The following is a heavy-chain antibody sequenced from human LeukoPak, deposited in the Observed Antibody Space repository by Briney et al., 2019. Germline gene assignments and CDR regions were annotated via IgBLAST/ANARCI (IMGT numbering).Heavy chain of an antibody. Sequence: SETLSLTCAVYGGSFSGYYWSWIRQPPGKGLEWIGEINHSGSTNYNPSLRSRVTMSVDTSKNQFSLKLSSVTAADTAVYYCARDWGPDWYFDLWGRGTLVTVSS. V-gene: IGHV4-34*01. CDR1: GGSFSGYY. CDR3: ARDWGPDWYFDL. CDR2: INHSGST. D-gene: IGHD3-16*01. J-gene: IGHJ2*01.